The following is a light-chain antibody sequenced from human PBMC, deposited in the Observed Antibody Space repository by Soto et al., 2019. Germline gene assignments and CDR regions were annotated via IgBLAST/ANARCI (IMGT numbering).Light chain of an antibody. J-gene: IGKJ4*01. V-gene: IGKV1-33*01. CDR2: DAS. Sequence: DTKMTQSPSSLSAYVGDRVTITCQASQDISNYLNWYQQKPGKAPKLLIYDASNLETGVPSRFSGSGSGTDFTFTIRSLQPEDIATYYCQHYDNLPPKLTFGGGTKVDI. CDR3: QHYDNLPPKLT. CDR1: QDISNY.